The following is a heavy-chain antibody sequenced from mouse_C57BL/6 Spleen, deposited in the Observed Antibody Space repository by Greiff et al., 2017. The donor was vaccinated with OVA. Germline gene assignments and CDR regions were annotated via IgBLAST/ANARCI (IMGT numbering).Heavy chain of an antibody. J-gene: IGHJ4*01. CDR2: INPNNGGT. CDR3: ARGYGSSLYYAMDY. CDR1: GYTFTDYY. V-gene: IGHV1-26*01. D-gene: IGHD1-1*01. Sequence: EVQLQQSGPELVKPGASVKISCKASGYTFTDYYMNWVKQSHGKSLEWIGDINPNNGGTSYNQKFKGKATLTVDKSSSTAYMELRSLTSKDSAVYYCARGYGSSLYYAMDYWGQGTSVTVAS.